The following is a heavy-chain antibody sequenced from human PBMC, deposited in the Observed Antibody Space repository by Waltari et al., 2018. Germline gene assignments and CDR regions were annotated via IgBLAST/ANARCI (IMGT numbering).Heavy chain of an antibody. Sequence: EVRLVESGGGLVQPGRSLRLSCAASGFTVTTNYMSWVRQAPRKGLEWVSLINSNAGTYYADSVKDRFTISRDNSKNTLGLQMNSLRAEDTAVYYCVRHVSGYTRATFDVWGQGTTVTVSS. J-gene: IGHJ6*02. V-gene: IGHV3-66*04. D-gene: IGHD5-12*01. CDR3: VRHVSGYTRATFDV. CDR2: INSNAGT. CDR1: GFTVTTNY.